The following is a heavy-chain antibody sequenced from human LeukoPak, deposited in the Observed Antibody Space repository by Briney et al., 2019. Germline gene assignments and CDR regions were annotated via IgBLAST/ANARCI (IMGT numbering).Heavy chain of an antibody. Sequence: GGSLRLSCAASGFTFSSYSMNWVRQAPGKGLEWVSSISSSSSCIYYADSVKGRFTISRDNAKNSLYLQMNSLRAEDTAVYYCARSTAPYYYYYYMDVWGKGTTVTVSS. J-gene: IGHJ6*03. CDR2: ISSSSSCI. CDR3: ARSTAPYYYYYYMDV. CDR1: GFTFSSYS. V-gene: IGHV3-21*01. D-gene: IGHD5-18*01.